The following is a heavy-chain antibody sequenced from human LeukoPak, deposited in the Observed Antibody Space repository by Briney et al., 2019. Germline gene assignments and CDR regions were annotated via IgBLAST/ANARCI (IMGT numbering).Heavy chain of an antibody. CDR3: ARGRSVLRFLEWLPTGFDI. CDR1: GGSFSGYY. Sequence: PSETLSLTCAVYGGSFSGYYWSWIRQPPGKGLEWIGEINHSGSTNYNPSLKSRVTISVDTSKNQFSLKLSSVTAADTAVYYCARGRSVLRFLEWLPTGFDIWGQGTMVTVSS. J-gene: IGHJ3*02. V-gene: IGHV4-34*01. CDR2: INHSGST. D-gene: IGHD3-3*01.